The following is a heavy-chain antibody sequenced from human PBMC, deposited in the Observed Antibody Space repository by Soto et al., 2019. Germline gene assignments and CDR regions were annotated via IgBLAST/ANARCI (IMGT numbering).Heavy chain of an antibody. D-gene: IGHD3-10*02. J-gene: IGHJ5*02. V-gene: IGHV2-5*01. CDR2: IYWNDDK. CDR3: VNRLDVPGLAFDP. CDR1: WFSLIASGSS. Sequence: XGPTLWNPTQILRSTCAFSWFSLIASGSSVGWIRQPPGKALEWLAHIYWNDDKRYSPSLRSRLTISKDTSKNQVVLTFTNMDPADTGTYYCVNRLDVPGLAFDPWGQGTLVTVSS.